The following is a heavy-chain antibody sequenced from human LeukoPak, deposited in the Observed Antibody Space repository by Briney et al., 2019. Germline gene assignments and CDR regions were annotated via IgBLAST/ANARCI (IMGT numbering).Heavy chain of an antibody. Sequence: PSETLSLTCTVSGGSISSYYWSWIRQPPGKGLEWIGYIYYSGSTYYNPSLKSRVTISVDTSKNQFSLKLSSVTAADTAVYYCARDLLNEGNHLDYWGQGTLVTASS. CDR1: GGSISSYY. CDR2: IYYSGST. CDR3: ARDLLNEGNHLDY. J-gene: IGHJ4*02. D-gene: IGHD4-23*01. V-gene: IGHV4-30-4*08.